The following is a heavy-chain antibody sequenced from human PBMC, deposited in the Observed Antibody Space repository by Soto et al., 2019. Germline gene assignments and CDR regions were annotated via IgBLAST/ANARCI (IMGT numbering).Heavy chain of an antibody. V-gene: IGHV3-30*18. Sequence: QVQLVESGGGVVQPGRSLRLSCAASGFTFSSYGRHWVRQAPGKGLEWVAVISYDGSNKYYADSVKGRFTITRDNSKNTLYLQMNSLRAEDTAVYYCAKDSGGSSPAFDYWGQGTLVTVSS. J-gene: IGHJ4*02. CDR3: AKDSGGSSPAFDY. D-gene: IGHD1-26*01. CDR2: ISYDGSNK. CDR1: GFTFSSYG.